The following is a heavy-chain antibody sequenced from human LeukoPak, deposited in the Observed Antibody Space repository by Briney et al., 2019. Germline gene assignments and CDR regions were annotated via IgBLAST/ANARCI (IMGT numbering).Heavy chain of an antibody. CDR1: GFTFSSYW. CDR3: ARENPYVS. J-gene: IGHJ5*02. Sequence: GGSLRLSCAASGFTFSSYWMSWVRQAPGKGLEWVANIKQDGSEKYYVNSVKGRFTISRDNAKNSLYLEMNSLRVEDTGVYYCARENPYVSWGQGTLVTVSS. D-gene: IGHD1-14*01. CDR2: IKQDGSEK. V-gene: IGHV3-7*01.